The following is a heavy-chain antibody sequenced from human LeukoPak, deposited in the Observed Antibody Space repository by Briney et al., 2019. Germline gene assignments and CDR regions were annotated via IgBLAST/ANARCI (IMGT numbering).Heavy chain of an antibody. CDR1: GGSISSYY. D-gene: IGHD5/OR15-5a*01. Sequence: SETLSLTCTVSGGSISSYYWSWIRQPPGKGLEWIGYIYYSGSTNYNPSLKSRVTISVDTSKNQFSLKLSSVTAADTAVYYCARVQSTRGYYYYYMDVWGKGTTVTVSS. V-gene: IGHV4-59*08. CDR3: ARVQSTRGYYYYYMDV. CDR2: IYYSGST. J-gene: IGHJ6*03.